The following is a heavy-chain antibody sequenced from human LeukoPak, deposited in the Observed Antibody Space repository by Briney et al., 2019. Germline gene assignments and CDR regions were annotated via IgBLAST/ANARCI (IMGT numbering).Heavy chain of an antibody. Sequence: SETLCLTCTVSGASFNSDAQYWNWIHQSPGKGLEWTGSIHPSGMLYNNPSLESRVTMSRDTSKNQFSLSLSSVTTADTAVYSCSRGRGSRKLGYWGQGILVTVSS. D-gene: IGHD2-2*01. CDR1: GASFNSDAQY. CDR3: SRGRGSRKLGY. J-gene: IGHJ4*02. CDR2: IHPSGML. V-gene: IGHV4-31*02.